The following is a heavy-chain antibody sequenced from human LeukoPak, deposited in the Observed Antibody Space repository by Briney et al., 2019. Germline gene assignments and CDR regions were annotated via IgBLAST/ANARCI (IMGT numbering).Heavy chain of an antibody. CDR1: GFTFSSYG. V-gene: IGHV3-23*01. CDR2: ISGSGGST. D-gene: IGHD3-10*01. Sequence: GGTLRLSCAASGFTFSSYGMSWVRQAPGKGLEWVSAISGSGGSTYYADSVKGRFTISRDNSKNTLCLQMNSLRAEDTAVYYCARDWASGSGTFDYWGQGTLVTVSS. J-gene: IGHJ4*02. CDR3: ARDWASGSGTFDY.